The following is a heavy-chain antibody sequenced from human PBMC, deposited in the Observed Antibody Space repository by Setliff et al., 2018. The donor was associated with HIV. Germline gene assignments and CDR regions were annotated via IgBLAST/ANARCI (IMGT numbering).Heavy chain of an antibody. Sequence: PSETLSLTCAAYGGSFSGYYWSWIRQPPGKGLEWIGEINHSGSTNYNPSLKSRVTISVDTSKNQFSLKLSSVTAADTAVYYCARRSDFWSEGDAFDIWGQGTMVTVSS. D-gene: IGHD3-3*01. CDR2: INHSGST. V-gene: IGHV4-34*01. J-gene: IGHJ3*02. CDR1: GGSFSGYY. CDR3: ARRSDFWSEGDAFDI.